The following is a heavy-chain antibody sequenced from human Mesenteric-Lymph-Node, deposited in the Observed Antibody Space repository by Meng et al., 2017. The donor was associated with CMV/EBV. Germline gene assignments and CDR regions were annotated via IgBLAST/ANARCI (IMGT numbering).Heavy chain of an antibody. CDR3: TGDSVSNPNLDY. J-gene: IGHJ4*02. D-gene: IGHD3-10*01. CDR1: GFNVRDKY. Sequence: EVHVGESGGGLGQPGGSLRLSCAASGFNVRDKYMSWVRQAPGKGLEWVCIIYRGDNTYYIDSVKDRFTVSRDNSKNTMYLQMNSLRVEDTAVYYCTGDSVSNPNLDYWGQGTLVTVSS. V-gene: IGHV3-66*01. CDR2: IYRGDNT.